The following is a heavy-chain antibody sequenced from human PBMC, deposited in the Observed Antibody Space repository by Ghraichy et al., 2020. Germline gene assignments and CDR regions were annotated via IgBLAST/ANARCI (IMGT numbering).Heavy chain of an antibody. CDR3: AKCRGTTWNDALDV. Sequence: GGSLRLSCAASGFMFSSYWVTWVRQAPGKGLEWVANVKPDGGEKNYVGSVKGRFTISRDNAKNSLYLQMNSLRAEDTDVYYCAKCRGTTWNDALDVWGQGTMVTVSS. V-gene: IGHV3-7*01. J-gene: IGHJ3*01. CDR1: GFMFSSYW. D-gene: IGHD1-1*01. CDR2: VKPDGGEK.